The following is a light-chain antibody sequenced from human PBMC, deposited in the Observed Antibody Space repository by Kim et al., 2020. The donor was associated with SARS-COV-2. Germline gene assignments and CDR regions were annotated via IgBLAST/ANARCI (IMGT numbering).Light chain of an antibody. CDR3: QQINSYPPGT. CDR1: QGISSY. J-gene: IGKJ2*01. V-gene: IGKV1-9*01. CDR2: AAS. Sequence: DIQLTQSPSFLSASVGDRVTITCRASQGISSYLAWYQQKPGKAPKLLIYAASTLQSGVPSRFSGSGSGTEFTLTISSLQPEDFATYYCQQINSYPPGTFGQGTKLEI.